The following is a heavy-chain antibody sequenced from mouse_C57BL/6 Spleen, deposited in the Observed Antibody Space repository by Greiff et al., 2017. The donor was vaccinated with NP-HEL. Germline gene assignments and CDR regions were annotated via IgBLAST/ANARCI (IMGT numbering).Heavy chain of an antibody. CDR3: AKPDPVVATDYAMDY. CDR1: GFSLTSYG. J-gene: IGHJ4*01. V-gene: IGHV2-5*01. Sequence: VKLVESGPGLVQPSQSLSITCTVSGFSLTSYGVHWVRQSPGKGLEWLGVIWRGGSTDYNAAFMSRLSITKDNSKSQVFFKMNSLQADDTAIYYCAKPDPVVATDYAMDYWGQGTSVTVSS. CDR2: IWRGGST. D-gene: IGHD1-1*01.